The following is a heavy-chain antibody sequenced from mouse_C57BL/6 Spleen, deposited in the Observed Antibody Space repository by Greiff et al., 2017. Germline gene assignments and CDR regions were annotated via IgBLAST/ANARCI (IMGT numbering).Heavy chain of an antibody. CDR1: GYAFSSSW. J-gene: IGHJ2*01. CDR3: ANWDGY. CDR2: IYPGDGDT. D-gene: IGHD4-1*01. V-gene: IGHV1-82*01. Sequence: QVQLQQSGPELVKPGASVKISCKASGYAFSSSWMNWVKQRPGTGLEWIGRIYPGDGDTNYNGKFKGKATLTADKSSSTAYMQLSSLTSEDSAVYFCANWDGYWGQGTTLTVSS.